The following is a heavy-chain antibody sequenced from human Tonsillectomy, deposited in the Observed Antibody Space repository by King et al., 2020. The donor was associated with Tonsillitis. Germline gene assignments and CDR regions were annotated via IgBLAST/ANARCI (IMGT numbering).Heavy chain of an antibody. CDR2: ISGSGASK. CDR3: AKLESSGYTLDY. J-gene: IGHJ4*02. D-gene: IGHD3-22*01. Sequence: VQLVESGGGLVQPGGSLRLSCAASGFTFSSFAMSWVRQPPGKGLEWVSAISGSGASKYYADSVKGRFTISRDNSKTTLYLKMNSLRAEDTAVYYCAKLESSGYTLDYWGQGTLVTVSS. CDR1: GFTFSSFA. V-gene: IGHV3-23*04.